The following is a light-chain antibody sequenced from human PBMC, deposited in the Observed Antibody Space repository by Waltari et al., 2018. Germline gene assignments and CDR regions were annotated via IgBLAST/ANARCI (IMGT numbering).Light chain of an antibody. Sequence: DIQMTQSPSSLSASIGDTVSITCRASQNIIAHGNWYQQKPGIAPNPLIYAASSLRSGVSSRFRGSGSGTEFTLTISNLRPEDYATYYCQERSSVSSITFGQGTRL. V-gene: IGKV1-39*01. CDR3: QERSSVSSIT. CDR1: QNIIAH. J-gene: IGKJ5*01. CDR2: AAS.